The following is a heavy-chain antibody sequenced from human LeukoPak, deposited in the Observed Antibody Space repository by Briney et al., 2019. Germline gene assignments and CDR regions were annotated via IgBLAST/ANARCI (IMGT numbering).Heavy chain of an antibody. Sequence: SETLSLTCTVSGDSFSSNSYFWSWIRQPPGKGLEWIGEINHSGSTNYNPSLKSRVTISVDTSKNQFSLKLSSVTAADTAVYYCARGLGISGGWGQGTLVTVSS. CDR3: ARGLGISGG. J-gene: IGHJ4*02. CDR1: GDSFSSNSYF. D-gene: IGHD1-26*01. V-gene: IGHV4-39*07. CDR2: INHSGST.